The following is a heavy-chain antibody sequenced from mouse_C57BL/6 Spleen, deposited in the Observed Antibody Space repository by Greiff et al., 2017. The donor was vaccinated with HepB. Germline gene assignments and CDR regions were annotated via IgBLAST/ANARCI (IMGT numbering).Heavy chain of an antibody. Sequence: EVQRVESVAELVRPGASVKLSCTASGFNIKNTYMHWVKQRPEQGLEWIGRIDPANGNTKYAPKFQGKATITADTSSNTAYLQLSSLTSEDTAIYYCASDGYYLAWFAYWGQGTLVTVSA. J-gene: IGHJ3*01. CDR1: GFNIKNTY. CDR3: ASDGYYLAWFAY. CDR2: IDPANGNT. V-gene: IGHV14-3*01. D-gene: IGHD2-3*01.